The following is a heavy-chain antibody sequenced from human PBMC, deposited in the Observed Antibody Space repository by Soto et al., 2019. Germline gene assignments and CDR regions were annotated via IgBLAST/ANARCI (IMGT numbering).Heavy chain of an antibody. J-gene: IGHJ4*02. CDR3: ARDPMGATLLPSSTTSDYIGTFDY. CDR2: ISAYNGNT. CDR1: GYTFTSYG. D-gene: IGHD1-26*01. Sequence: QVKLVQSGAEVKKPGASVKVSCKASGYTFTSYGISWVRQAPGQGLEWMGWISAYNGNTNYAQKLQGRVTMTTDTSTSTAYMELRSLRSDDTAVYYCARDPMGATLLPSSTTSDYIGTFDYWGLGTLVTVS. V-gene: IGHV1-18*01.